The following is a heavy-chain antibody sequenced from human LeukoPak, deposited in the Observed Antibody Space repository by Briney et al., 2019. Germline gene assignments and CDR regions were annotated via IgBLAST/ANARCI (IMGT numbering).Heavy chain of an antibody. D-gene: IGHD3-10*01. CDR1: GGSFGTYY. J-gene: IGHJ4*02. CDR2: IYYTGST. Sequence: SQTLSLTRTVSGGSFGTYYWSWIRQPPGKGLEWIGYIYYTGSTNSNPSLKSRLTISLDTSKNQFSLNLTSVTAADTAVYYCARARDFASGSRIDYWGQGILVTVSS. V-gene: IGHV4-59*01. CDR3: ARARDFASGSRIDY.